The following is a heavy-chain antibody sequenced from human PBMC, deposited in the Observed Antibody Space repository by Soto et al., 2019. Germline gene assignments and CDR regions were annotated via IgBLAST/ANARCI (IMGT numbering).Heavy chain of an antibody. CDR3: ARGGSSDWQVALDI. CDR2: IYYSGST. CDR1: GGSISSGGYY. Sequence: SETLSLTCTVSGGSISSGGYYWSWIRQHPGKGLEWIGYIYYSGSTYYNPSLKSRVTISVDTSKNQFSLKLSSVTAADTAVYYCARGGSSDWQVALDIWGQGTMVTVSS. D-gene: IGHD6-19*01. V-gene: IGHV4-31*03. J-gene: IGHJ3*02.